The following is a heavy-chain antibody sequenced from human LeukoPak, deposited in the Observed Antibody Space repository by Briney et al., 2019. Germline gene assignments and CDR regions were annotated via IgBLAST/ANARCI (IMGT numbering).Heavy chain of an antibody. Sequence: VASVKVSCKASGYTFTAYYLHWVRQAPGQGLEWVGWIYANSGETSYAQKFQGRVTMTTDTPISTAFMELSSLRSDDTAVFYCARQLGPCMRYYFDFWGQGTLLTVSS. CDR1: GYTFTAYY. CDR2: IYANSGET. V-gene: IGHV1-2*02. CDR3: ARQLGPCMRYYFDF. J-gene: IGHJ4*02. D-gene: IGHD3-10*01.